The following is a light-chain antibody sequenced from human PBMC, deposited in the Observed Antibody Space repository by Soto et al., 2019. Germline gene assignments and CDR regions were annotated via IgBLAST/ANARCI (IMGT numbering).Light chain of an antibody. Sequence: DIQMTQSPSSLSASVRDRFTISGRASQSISSYLNWYQQKPGKAPKLLIYAASSLQSGVPSRFSGSGSGTDFTLTISSLQPEDFATYYCQQSYSTPRTFGQGTKVDIK. CDR1: QSISSY. CDR3: QQSYSTPRT. CDR2: AAS. J-gene: IGKJ1*01. V-gene: IGKV1-39*01.